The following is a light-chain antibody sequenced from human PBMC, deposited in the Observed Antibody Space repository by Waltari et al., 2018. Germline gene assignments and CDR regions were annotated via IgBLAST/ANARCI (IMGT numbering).Light chain of an antibody. V-gene: IGKV4-1*01. J-gene: IGKJ2*01. CDR2: WAS. Sequence: EIVMTQSPESLAVSLGEMATITCKSSQSILYTSNNKNYLAWYQQKPGQPPRLLIYWASSRDSGVPDRFSGSGSGTDFTLTISSLQAEDVAVYYCQQYFDNPRTFGQGTRLEIK. CDR1: QSILYTSNNKNY. CDR3: QQYFDNPRT.